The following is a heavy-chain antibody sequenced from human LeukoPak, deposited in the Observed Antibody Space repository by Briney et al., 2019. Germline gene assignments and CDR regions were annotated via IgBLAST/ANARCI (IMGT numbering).Heavy chain of an antibody. D-gene: IGHD3-22*01. Sequence: PGASVKVSCKASGYTFTSYYMHWVRQAPGQGLEWMGIINPSGGSTSYAQKFQGRVTMTRDTSTSTVYMELSSLRSEDTAVYYCARVGDSSGYYRDAFDIWGQGTMVTVSP. J-gene: IGHJ3*02. V-gene: IGHV1-46*01. CDR3: ARVGDSSGYYRDAFDI. CDR1: GYTFTSYY. CDR2: INPSGGST.